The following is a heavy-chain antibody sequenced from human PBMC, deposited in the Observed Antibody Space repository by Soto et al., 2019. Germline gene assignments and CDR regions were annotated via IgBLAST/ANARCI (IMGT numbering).Heavy chain of an antibody. J-gene: IGHJ4*02. D-gene: IGHD4-17*01. CDR1: GGSISSSSYY. CDR2: IYYSGST. V-gene: IGHV4-39*01. Sequence: PSETLSLTCTVSGGSISSSSYYWGWIRQPPGKGLEWIGSIYYSGSTYYNPSLKSRVTISVDTSKNQFSLKLSSVTAADTAVYYCARQTTVGEIDYWGQGTLVTVSS. CDR3: ARQTTVGEIDY.